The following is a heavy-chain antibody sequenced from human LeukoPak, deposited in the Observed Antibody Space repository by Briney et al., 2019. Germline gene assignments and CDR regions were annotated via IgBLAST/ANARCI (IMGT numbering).Heavy chain of an antibody. V-gene: IGHV3-9*03. CDR3: AKDSRRYCSSTSCSYFDY. Sequence: GRSLRLSCAASGFTFDDYAMHWARQAPGTGLEWVSGISWNSGSIGYADSVKGRSTISRDNAKNSLYLQMNSLRAEDMALYYCAKDSRRYCSSTSCSYFDYWGQGTLVTVSS. CDR2: ISWNSGSI. D-gene: IGHD2-2*01. J-gene: IGHJ4*02. CDR1: GFTFDDYA.